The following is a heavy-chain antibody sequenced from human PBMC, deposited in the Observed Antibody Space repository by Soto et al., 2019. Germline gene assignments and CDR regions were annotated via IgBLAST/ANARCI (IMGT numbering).Heavy chain of an antibody. CDR2: INPRDGST. D-gene: IGHD5-18*01. V-gene: IGHV1-46*01. J-gene: IGHJ5*02. Sequence: QVQLVQSGTEVKRPGASVKLSCEASGYIFTNYYIHWVRQAPGHGLEWMGIINPRDGSTTFALKFQGRVTLTSDTSTSTVYMELSSLRSEDTAVYYCARDGYAYGPYNDFDPWGQGTLVTVSS. CDR3: ARDGYAYGPYNDFDP. CDR1: GYIFTNYY.